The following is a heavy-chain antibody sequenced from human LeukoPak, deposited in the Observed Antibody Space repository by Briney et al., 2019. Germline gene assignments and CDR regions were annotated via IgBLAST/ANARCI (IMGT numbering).Heavy chain of an antibody. Sequence: SQTLSLTCTVSGGSISSGGYYWSWIRQPPGKGLEWIGYIYHSGSTYHNPSLKSRVTISVDRSKNQFSLKLSSVTAADTAVYYCARAIRPMVRGEEDWGQGTLVTVSS. CDR1: GGSISSGGYY. CDR2: IYHSGST. J-gene: IGHJ4*02. V-gene: IGHV4-30-2*01. D-gene: IGHD3-10*01. CDR3: ARAIRPMVRGEED.